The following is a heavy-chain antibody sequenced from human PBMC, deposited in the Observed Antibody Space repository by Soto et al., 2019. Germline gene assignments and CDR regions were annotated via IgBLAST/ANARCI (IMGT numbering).Heavy chain of an antibody. Sequence: PGPPVKVSCKASGFTFTSSAVQWVRQARGQRLEWIGWIVVGSGNTNYAQKFQERVTITRDMSTSTAYMELSSLRSEDTAVYYCAASPLEWLLWAPDYWGQGTLVTVSS. V-gene: IGHV1-58*01. J-gene: IGHJ4*02. CDR3: AASPLEWLLWAPDY. CDR2: IVVGSGNT. CDR1: GFTFTSSA. D-gene: IGHD3-3*01.